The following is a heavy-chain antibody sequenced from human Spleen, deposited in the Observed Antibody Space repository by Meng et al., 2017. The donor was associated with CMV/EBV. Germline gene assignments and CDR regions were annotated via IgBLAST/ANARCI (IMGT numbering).Heavy chain of an antibody. Sequence: RASGYTFTRHYIHWVRQAPGHGLEWVGIINPDGGSTTYAERFQDRVTMTRDTSTSTVYMELSNLRSEDTAVFYCARDGSGSYLFDTWGQGTLVTVSS. D-gene: IGHD1-26*01. J-gene: IGHJ4*02. CDR2: INPDGGST. CDR1: GYTFTRHY. V-gene: IGHV1-46*01. CDR3: ARDGSGSYLFDT.